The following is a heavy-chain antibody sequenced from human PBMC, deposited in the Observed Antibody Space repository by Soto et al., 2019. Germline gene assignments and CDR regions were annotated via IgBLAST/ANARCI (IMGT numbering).Heavy chain of an antibody. CDR2: INPNSGGT. V-gene: IGHV1-2*02. J-gene: IGHJ6*02. CDR3: ARDKRYDFWSGYYTYYYYGMDV. D-gene: IGHD3-3*01. Sequence: ASVKVSCQASGYTFTGYYMHWVRQAPGQGLEWMGWINPNSGGTNYAQKFQGRVTMTRDTSISTAYMELSRLRSDDTAVYYCARDKRYDFWSGYYTYYYYGMDVWGQGTTVTVSS. CDR1: GYTFTGYY.